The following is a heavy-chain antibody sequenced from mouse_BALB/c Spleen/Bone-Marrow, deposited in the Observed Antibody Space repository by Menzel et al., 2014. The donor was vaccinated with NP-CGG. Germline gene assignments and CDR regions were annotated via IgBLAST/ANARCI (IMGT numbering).Heavy chain of an antibody. CDR1: GFTFSGYG. Sequence: EVQLVESGGGLVQPGGSLKLSCAASGFTFSGYGMSWVRQTPDKGLELVATISGSGSSTYYPDSVKGRFTISRDNARNTLYRQKSSLKSEDTAMYYCARGRGWFDYWGQGTTRTSSS. CDR2: ISGSGSST. D-gene: IGHD3-3*01. CDR3: ARGRGWFDY. V-gene: IGHV5-6-3*01. J-gene: IGHJ2*01.